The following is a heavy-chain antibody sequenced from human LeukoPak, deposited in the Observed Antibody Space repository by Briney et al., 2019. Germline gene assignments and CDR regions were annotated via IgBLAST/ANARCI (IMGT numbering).Heavy chain of an antibody. V-gene: IGHV3-23*01. D-gene: IGHD3-22*01. CDR1: GFTFKSYV. J-gene: IGHJ4*02. CDR3: ARDSGYHYFDY. CDR2: INGSSPVA. Sequence: GGSLRLSCAASGFTFKSYVMGWVRQAPGKGLEWVSGINGSSPVAHHADSVKGRFTISRDDSKNTLYLQMNSLRAEDTAVYYCARDSGYHYFDYWGQGTLVTVSS.